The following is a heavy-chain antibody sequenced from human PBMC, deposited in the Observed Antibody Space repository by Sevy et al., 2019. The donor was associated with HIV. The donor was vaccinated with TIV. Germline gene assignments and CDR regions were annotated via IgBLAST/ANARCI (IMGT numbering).Heavy chain of an antibody. J-gene: IGHJ4*02. V-gene: IGHV1-8*01. CDR3: ARLESCGGDCYYFDY. D-gene: IGHD2-21*02. CDR2: LSPNSGLA. Sequence: ASVKVSCKASGYTFTDSDIIWVRQANGQGLECLGWLSPNSGLATETQKFRGRVTMTRNPSISTVYMELSSLRFEDSAVYYCARLESCGGDCYYFDYWGQGTRVTVSS. CDR1: GYTFTDSD.